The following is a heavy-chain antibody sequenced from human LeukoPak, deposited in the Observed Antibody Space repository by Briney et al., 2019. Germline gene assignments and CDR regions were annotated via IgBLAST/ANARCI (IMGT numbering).Heavy chain of an antibody. V-gene: IGHV4-39*01. Sequence: PSETLSLTCTVSGGSISSSLYHWGWIRQSPGKNLEWLGSIYYTGTTHYNPSLKSRVTISVDTSKNQFSLKLSSVTAADTAVYYCARHVSTGYSYGYNWFDPWGQGTLVTVSS. J-gene: IGHJ5*02. CDR2: IYYTGTT. CDR1: GGSISSSLYH. D-gene: IGHD5-18*01. CDR3: ARHVSTGYSYGYNWFDP.